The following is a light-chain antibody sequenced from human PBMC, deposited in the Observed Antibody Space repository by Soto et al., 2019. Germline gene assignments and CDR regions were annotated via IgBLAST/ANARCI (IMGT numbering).Light chain of an antibody. CDR1: QSINSN. Sequence: VMTQSPATLSVSPGERATLSCRASQSINSNLAWYQQRPGQAPRLLIYGASTRATGIPARFSGSGSGTDFTLTISRLEPEDFAVYYCQQYGSSSWTFGQGTKVDI. J-gene: IGKJ1*01. V-gene: IGKV3-15*01. CDR3: QQYGSSSWT. CDR2: GAS.